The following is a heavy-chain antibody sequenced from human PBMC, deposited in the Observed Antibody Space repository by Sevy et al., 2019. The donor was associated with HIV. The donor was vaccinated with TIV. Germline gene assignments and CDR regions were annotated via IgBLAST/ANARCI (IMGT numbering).Heavy chain of an antibody. CDR3: ARASNRWELLRDFDY. V-gene: IGHV3-11*01. CDR2: ISSSGSTI. J-gene: IGHJ4*02. CDR1: GFTFSDYH. D-gene: IGHD1-26*01. Sequence: GGSLRLSCAASGFTFSDYHMSWIRQAPGKGLEWVSYISSSGSTIYYADSVKGRFTISRDNAKNSLYLQMNSLRAEDTAVYYCARASNRWELLRDFDYWGQGTLVTVSS.